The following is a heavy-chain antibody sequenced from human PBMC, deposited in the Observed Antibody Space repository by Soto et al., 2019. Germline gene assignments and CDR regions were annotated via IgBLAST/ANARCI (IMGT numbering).Heavy chain of an antibody. D-gene: IGHD6-13*01. V-gene: IGHV3-33*01. CDR3: ATSNIAAAGTFSAFDI. CDR2: IWYDGSNK. Sequence: PGGSLRLSCAASGFTFSSYGMHWVRQAPGKGLEWVAVIWYDGSNKYYADSVKGRFTISRDNSKNTLYLQMNSLRAEDTAVYYCATSNIAAAGTFSAFDIWGQGTMVTVS. CDR1: GFTFSSYG. J-gene: IGHJ3*02.